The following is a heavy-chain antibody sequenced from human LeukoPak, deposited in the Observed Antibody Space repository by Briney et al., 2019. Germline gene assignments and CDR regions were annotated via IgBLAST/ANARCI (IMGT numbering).Heavy chain of an antibody. CDR3: ARLIVEVNWFDP. D-gene: IGHD3-22*01. Sequence: SQTLSLTCTVSGGSISSGSYYWSWTRQPAGKGLEWIGRIYTSGSTNYNPSLKSRVTISVDTSKNQFSLTLSSVTAADTAVYYCARLIVEVNWFDPWGQGTLVTVSS. V-gene: IGHV4-61*02. J-gene: IGHJ5*02. CDR1: GGSISSGSYY. CDR2: IYTSGST.